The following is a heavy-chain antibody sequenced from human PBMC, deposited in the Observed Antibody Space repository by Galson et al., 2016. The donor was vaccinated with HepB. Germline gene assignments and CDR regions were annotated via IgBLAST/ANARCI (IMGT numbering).Heavy chain of an antibody. CDR2: ILYDGRKK. D-gene: IGHD3-10*01. Sequence: SLRLSCAASGFRFSSYGMHWVRQASGNGLEWVAVILYDGRKKYYADSVKGRFTISRDTSKNTLYLQMERLRPEATVVYYCAKDPYYYGSVIDLSFDYWGLGTLVTVSS. CDR3: AKDPYYYGSVIDLSFDY. V-gene: IGHV3-30*18. CDR1: GFRFSSYG. J-gene: IGHJ4*02.